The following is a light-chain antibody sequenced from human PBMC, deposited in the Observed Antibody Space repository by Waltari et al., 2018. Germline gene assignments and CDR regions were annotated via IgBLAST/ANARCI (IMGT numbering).Light chain of an antibody. CDR3: AAWDDSLSAWL. Sequence: QSVLTQPPSASGTPGQRVIISCSGSSSNIGRNTVTWYQQVPGTAPRLVMFIIDQRPSGVPDRFSASKSGTSASLAISGLQSEDEADYYCAAWDDSLSAWLFGGGTKLTVL. V-gene: IGLV1-44*01. CDR2: IID. J-gene: IGLJ2*01. CDR1: SSNIGRNT.